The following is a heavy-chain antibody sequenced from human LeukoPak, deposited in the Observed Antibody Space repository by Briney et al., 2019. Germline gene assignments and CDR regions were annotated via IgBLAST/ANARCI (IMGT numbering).Heavy chain of an antibody. Sequence: PGGSLRLSCAASGFTFSSYEMNWVRQAPGKGLEWVSYISSSGSTICYADSVKGRFTISRDNAKNSLYLQMNSLRAEDTAVYHCASARLGEFDYWGQGTLVTVSS. V-gene: IGHV3-48*03. J-gene: IGHJ4*02. D-gene: IGHD3-16*01. CDR3: ASARLGEFDY. CDR2: ISSSGSTI. CDR1: GFTFSSYE.